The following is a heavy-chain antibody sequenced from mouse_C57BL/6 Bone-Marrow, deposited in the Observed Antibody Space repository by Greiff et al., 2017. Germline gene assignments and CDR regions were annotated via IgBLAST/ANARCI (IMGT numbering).Heavy chain of an antibody. CDR2: IRSKSSNYAT. CDR3: VRFGRVEGAMDY. V-gene: IGHV10-3*01. J-gene: IGHJ4*01. D-gene: IGHD1-1*01. CDR1: GFTFNTYA. Sequence: EAGGGLVQPKGSLKLSCAASGFTFNTYAMHWVRQAPGKGLEWVARIRSKSSNYATYYADPVKDRLTISRDDSQSMLYLQMNNLKTEDTAMYYCVRFGRVEGAMDYWGQGTSVTVSS.